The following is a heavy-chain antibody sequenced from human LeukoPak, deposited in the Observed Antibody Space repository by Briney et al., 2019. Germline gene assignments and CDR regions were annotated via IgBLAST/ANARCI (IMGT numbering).Heavy chain of an antibody. V-gene: IGHV3-30-3*01. CDR1: GFTFSSYA. J-gene: IGHJ4*02. D-gene: IGHD3-10*01. Sequence: GGSLRLSCAASGFTFSSYAMHWVRQAPGKGLEWVAVISYDGSNKYYADSVKGRFTISRDNSKNTLYLQMNSLRAEDTAVYYCARDYYGSGRSTRFDYWGQGTLVTVSS. CDR2: ISYDGSNK. CDR3: ARDYYGSGRSTRFDY.